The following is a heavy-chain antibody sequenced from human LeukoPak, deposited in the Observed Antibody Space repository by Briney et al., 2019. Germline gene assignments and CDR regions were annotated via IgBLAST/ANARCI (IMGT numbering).Heavy chain of an antibody. J-gene: IGHJ4*02. V-gene: IGHV3-21*01. D-gene: IGHD2-15*01. Sequence: PGGSLRLSCAASGFTFFSYTMNWVRQAPGKGLEWVSSISSSSSYIYYADSVKGRFTISRDNAKNSLYLQMNSLRAEDTAVYYCARVHLGRIPSDYWGQGTLVTVSS. CDR1: GFTFFSYT. CDR2: ISSSSSYI. CDR3: ARVHLGRIPSDY.